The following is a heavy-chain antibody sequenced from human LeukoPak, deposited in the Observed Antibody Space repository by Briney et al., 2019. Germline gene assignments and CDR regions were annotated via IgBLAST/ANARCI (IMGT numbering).Heavy chain of an antibody. V-gene: IGHV3-21*01. Sequence: GGSLRLSWAASGFTFTSYSMNWVRQAPGKGLEWVSSISSSGNYIYYADSVKGRFTISRDNARNSLYLQMNSLRAEDTAVYYCARGGRGTIIMIVVAALDYWGQGTLVTVSS. CDR2: ISSSGNYI. J-gene: IGHJ4*02. CDR3: ARGGRGTIIMIVVAALDY. D-gene: IGHD3-22*01. CDR1: GFTFTSYS.